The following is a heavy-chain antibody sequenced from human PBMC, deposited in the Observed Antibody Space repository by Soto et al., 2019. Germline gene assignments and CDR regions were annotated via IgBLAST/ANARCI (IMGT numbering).Heavy chain of an antibody. V-gene: IGHV1-8*02. Sequence: ASVKVSCKASGYTFTSYGISWVRQAPGQGLEWMGWMNPNSGNTGYAQKFQGRVTMTRNTSISTAYMELSSLRSKDTAVYYCARSGYSNSRYYMDVWGKGTTDTVSS. CDR2: MNPNSGNT. CDR1: GYTFTSYG. J-gene: IGHJ6*03. D-gene: IGHD6-6*01. CDR3: ARSGYSNSRYYMDV.